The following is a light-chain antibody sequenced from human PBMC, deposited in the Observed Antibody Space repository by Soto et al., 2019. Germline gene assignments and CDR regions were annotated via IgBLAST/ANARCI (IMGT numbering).Light chain of an antibody. CDR2: LGS. CDR3: MQALQSPT. CDR1: QSLLHSNGYNY. J-gene: IGKJ4*01. Sequence: DIVMTQSPLSLPVTPGEPASISCRSSQSLLHSNGYNYLDWYLQKPGQSPQLLIYLGSNRASGVSDRFSRSGSGTDFTLIISRVEAEDVGVYYFMQALQSPTFGGGTKVEIK. V-gene: IGKV2-28*01.